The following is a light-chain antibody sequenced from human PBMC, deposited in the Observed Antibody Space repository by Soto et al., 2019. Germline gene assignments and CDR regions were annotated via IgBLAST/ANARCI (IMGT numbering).Light chain of an antibody. CDR2: EAT. J-gene: IGLJ3*02. Sequence: QSALTQPASVSGSPGQSITISCTGTSSDVGNYDLVSWYQHHPGEAPKLLIYEATRRPSGVPNRFSGSKSGNTASLTISGLRAADEAYYYCCSYAGSNSWVFGGGTKLTVL. CDR1: SSDVGNYDL. V-gene: IGLV2-23*01. CDR3: CSYAGSNSWV.